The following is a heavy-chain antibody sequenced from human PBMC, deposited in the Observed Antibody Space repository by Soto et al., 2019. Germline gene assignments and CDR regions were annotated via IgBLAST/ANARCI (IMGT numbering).Heavy chain of an antibody. V-gene: IGHV5-10-1*01. CDR1: GYTFTNYY. CDR2: IDPSDSYI. CDR3: AIPLARTAPFDY. J-gene: IGHJ4*02. Sequence: GESLKISCQASGYTFTNYYIAWVRQVPGKGLEWMGRIDPSDSYIKYSPSFEGHVTMSVDKSISTAFLQWSRLEASDTAMYFCAIPLARTAPFDYWGQGSLVTVSS. D-gene: IGHD2-21*02.